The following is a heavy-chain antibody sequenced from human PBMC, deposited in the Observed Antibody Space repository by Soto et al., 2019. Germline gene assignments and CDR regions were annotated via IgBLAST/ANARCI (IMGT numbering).Heavy chain of an antibody. CDR3: ARAVRGIAVAGFDY. Sequence: EVQLVESGGGLVKPGGSLRLSCAASGFTFSSYSMNWVRQAPGKGLEWVSSISSSSSYIYYADSVKGRFTISRDNAKNSLYLEMNRLRAEDTAVYYCARAVRGIAVAGFDYWGQGTLVTVSS. CDR2: ISSSSSYI. CDR1: GFTFSSYS. D-gene: IGHD6-19*01. V-gene: IGHV3-21*01. J-gene: IGHJ4*02.